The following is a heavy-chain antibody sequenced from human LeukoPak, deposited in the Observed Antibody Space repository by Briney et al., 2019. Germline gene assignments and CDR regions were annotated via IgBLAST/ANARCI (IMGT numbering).Heavy chain of an antibody. D-gene: IGHD2-2*02. CDR1: GGSISSHY. Sequence: SETLSLTCTVSGGSISSHYWSWMRQPPGKGLEWIAYIHYSGRTDYNPSLKSRVTISIDTSNNQFALKLRFVTAADTAVYYCARLYTPGDAFDIWGQGTMVTVSS. J-gene: IGHJ3*02. V-gene: IGHV4-59*08. CDR3: ARLYTPGDAFDI. CDR2: IHYSGRT.